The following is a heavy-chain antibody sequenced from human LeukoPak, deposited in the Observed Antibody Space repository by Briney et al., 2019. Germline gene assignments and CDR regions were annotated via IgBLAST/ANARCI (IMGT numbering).Heavy chain of an antibody. V-gene: IGHV3-74*01. CDR1: GFTFSSYW. CDR2: INSDGSST. J-gene: IGHJ3*02. Sequence: GGSLRLSCAASGFTFSSYWMHWVRQAPGKGLVWVSRINSDGSSTSYADSVKGRFTISRDNAKNTLYLQMNSLRAEDTAVYYCARESQDISDAFDIWGQGTMVTVSS. CDR3: ARESQDISDAFDI. D-gene: IGHD5-12*01.